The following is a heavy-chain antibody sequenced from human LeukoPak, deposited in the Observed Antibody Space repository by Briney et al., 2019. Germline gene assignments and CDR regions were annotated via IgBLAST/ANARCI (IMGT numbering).Heavy chain of an antibody. D-gene: IGHD3-10*01. J-gene: IGHJ4*02. V-gene: IGHV3-53*04. CDR2: LYSGGST. CDR1: GFTVGNNY. CDR3: ARTKFGGSPHFDY. Sequence: GGSLRLSCAASGFTVGNNYMSWVRQAPGKGLEWVSFLYSGGSTYYADSVKGRFTVSRHNSRNTVFLEMNSLRPEDTAVYYCARTKFGGSPHFDYWGQGTLVTVSS.